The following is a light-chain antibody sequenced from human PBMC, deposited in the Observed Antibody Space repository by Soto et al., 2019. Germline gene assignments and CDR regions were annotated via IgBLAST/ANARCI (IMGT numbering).Light chain of an antibody. V-gene: IGKV3D-15*01. J-gene: IGKJ2*01. CDR2: GAS. CDR1: QSVSSN. CDR3: QQYNNWAI. Sequence: EIVMTQSPATLSVSPGERATLSCRASQSVSSNLAWYQQKPGQAPRLLIYGASTRATGIPARFSGSGSGTEFTLTISSLQSEDFAVYYCQQYNNWAILGQGTKLEIK.